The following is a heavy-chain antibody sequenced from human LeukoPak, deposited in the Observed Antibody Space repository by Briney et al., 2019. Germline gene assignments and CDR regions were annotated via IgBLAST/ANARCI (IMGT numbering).Heavy chain of an antibody. CDR1: GGTFSSYA. D-gene: IGHD2-2*01. CDR2: IIPIFGTA. J-gene: IGHJ6*03. CDR3: ARGPQGVVPAAMRYYYYMDV. V-gene: IGHV1-69*05. Sequence: SVKVSCKASGGTFSSYAISWVRQAPGQGLEWMGRIIPIFGTANYAQKFQGRVTITTDESTSTAYMELSSLRFEDTAVYYCARGPQGVVPAAMRYYYYMDVWGKGTTVTVSS.